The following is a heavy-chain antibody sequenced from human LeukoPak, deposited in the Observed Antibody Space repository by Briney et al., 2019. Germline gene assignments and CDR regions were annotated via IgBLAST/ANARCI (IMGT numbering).Heavy chain of an antibody. V-gene: IGHV1-2*06. CDR3: ARGRWLQLPDY. J-gene: IGHJ4*02. CDR2: INPNSGGT. Sequence: ASVKVSCKASGYTFTGYYMHWVRQAPGQGLEWMGRINPNSGGTNYAQKLQGRVTMTRDTSISTAYMELSRLRSDDTAVYYCARGRWLQLPDYWGQGTLVTVSS. D-gene: IGHD5-24*01. CDR1: GYTFTGYY.